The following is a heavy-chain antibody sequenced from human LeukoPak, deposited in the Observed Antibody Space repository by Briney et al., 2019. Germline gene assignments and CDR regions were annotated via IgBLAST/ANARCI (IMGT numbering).Heavy chain of an antibody. CDR1: GYTFTDYY. CDR2: IDPNSGDT. CDR3: ATRYIAVAVHLYYFDY. V-gene: IGHV1-2*02. Sequence: ASVKVSCKASGYTFTDYYIHWVRQAPGQGLEWMGWIDPNSGDTNYAQKFQGRVTMTEDTSTDTAYMELSSLRSEDTAVYYCATRYIAVAVHLYYFDYWGQGTLVTVSS. D-gene: IGHD6-19*01. J-gene: IGHJ4*02.